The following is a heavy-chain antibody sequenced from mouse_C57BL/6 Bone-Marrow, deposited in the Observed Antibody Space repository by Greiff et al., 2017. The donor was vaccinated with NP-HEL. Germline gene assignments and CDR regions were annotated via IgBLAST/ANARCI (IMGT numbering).Heavy chain of an antibody. CDR2: LDPSYSDT. CDR3: ARALGPYYFDY. CDR1: GYTFTSYW. J-gene: IGHJ2*01. D-gene: IGHD4-1*01. V-gene: IGHV1-52*01. Sequence: VQLQQPGAELVRPGSSVKLSCKASGYTFTSYWMHWVKQRPIHGLEWIGNLDPSYSDTHYNQKFKDKATLTVDQSSRTAYMQLSSLTSEDSAVYYCARALGPYYFDYWGQGTTLTVSS.